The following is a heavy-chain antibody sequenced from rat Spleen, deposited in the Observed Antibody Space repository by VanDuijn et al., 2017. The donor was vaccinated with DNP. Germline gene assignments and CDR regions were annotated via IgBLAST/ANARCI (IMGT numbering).Heavy chain of an antibody. CDR2: ISYSGTT. V-gene: IGHV3-1*01. D-gene: IGHD1-5*01. Sequence: EVQLQESGPGLVKPSQSLSLTCSVTGFSITSNYWAWIRKLPGNKMEWIGHISYSGTTNYNPSLKSRISITRDTSKNQFFLQLNSVTTEDTATYYCARWYNYFDYWGQGVMVTVSS. J-gene: IGHJ2*01. CDR3: ARWYNYFDY. CDR1: GFSITSNY.